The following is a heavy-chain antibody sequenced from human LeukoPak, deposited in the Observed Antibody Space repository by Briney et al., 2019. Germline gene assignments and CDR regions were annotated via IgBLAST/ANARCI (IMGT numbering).Heavy chain of an antibody. CDR3: ARERIYCSSTSCYKATWFDP. J-gene: IGHJ5*02. Sequence: PSETLSLTCTVSGGSISSGSYSWSWIRQPAGKRLEWIGRIYTSGSTNYNPSLKSRVTISVDTSKNQFSLKLSSVTAADTAVYYCARERIYCSSTSCYKATWFDPWGQGTLVTVSS. CDR2: IYTSGST. V-gene: IGHV4-61*02. D-gene: IGHD2-2*02. CDR1: GGSISSGSYS.